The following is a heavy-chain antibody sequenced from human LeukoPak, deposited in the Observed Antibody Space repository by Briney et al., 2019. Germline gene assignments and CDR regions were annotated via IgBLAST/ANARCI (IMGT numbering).Heavy chain of an antibody. J-gene: IGHJ4*02. V-gene: IGHV1-2*04. CDR2: INPSSGGT. D-gene: IGHD3-10*01. Sequence: ASVKVSCKASGYTFTGYYMHWVRQAPGQGLEWMGWINPSSGGTNYAQKFQGWVTMTRDTSISTAYMELSRLRSDDTAVYYCARDYKRSAPDYWGQGTLVTVSS. CDR3: ARDYKRSAPDY. CDR1: GYTFTGYY.